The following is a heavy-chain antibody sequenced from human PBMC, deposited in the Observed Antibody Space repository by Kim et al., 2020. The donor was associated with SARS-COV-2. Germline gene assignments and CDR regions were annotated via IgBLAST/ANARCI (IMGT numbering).Heavy chain of an antibody. J-gene: IGHJ4*02. CDR1: GGSISSGGYY. CDR2: IYYSGST. Sequence: SETLSLTCTVSGGSISSGGYYWSWIRQHPGKGLEWIGYIYYSGSTYYNPSLKSRVTISVDTSKNQFSLKLSSVTAADTAVYYCARVYSSSSCFDYWGQGTLVTVSS. V-gene: IGHV4-31*03. CDR3: ARVYSSSSCFDY. D-gene: IGHD6-6*01.